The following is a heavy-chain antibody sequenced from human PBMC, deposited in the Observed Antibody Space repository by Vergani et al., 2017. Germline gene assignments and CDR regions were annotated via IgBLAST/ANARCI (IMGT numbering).Heavy chain of an antibody. Sequence: QLQLQESGPGLVKPSETLSLTCTVSGGSISSSSYYWGWIRQPPGKGLEWIGSIYYSGSTNYNPSLKSRVTISVDTSKNQFSLKLSSVTAADTAVYYCARRGSSGYYYGIDYWGQGTLVTVSS. V-gene: IGHV4-39*07. CDR3: ARRGSSGYYYGIDY. D-gene: IGHD3-22*01. J-gene: IGHJ4*02. CDR2: IYYSGST. CDR1: GGSISSSSYY.